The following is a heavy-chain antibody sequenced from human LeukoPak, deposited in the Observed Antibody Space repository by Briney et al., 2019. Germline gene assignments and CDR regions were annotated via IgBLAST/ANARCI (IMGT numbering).Heavy chain of an antibody. D-gene: IGHD3-10*01. CDR1: GYTFTDYY. Sequence: ASVKVSCKASGYTFTDYYIHWVRQAPGQGLEWMGWINPNSGDTNYAQKFQDRVTMTRDTSISTAYIELNLLRSDDTAVYYCARGDYYGSPKVVAAWGQGTLVTVSS. V-gene: IGHV1-2*02. J-gene: IGHJ5*02. CDR3: ARGDYYGSPKVVAA. CDR2: INPNSGDT.